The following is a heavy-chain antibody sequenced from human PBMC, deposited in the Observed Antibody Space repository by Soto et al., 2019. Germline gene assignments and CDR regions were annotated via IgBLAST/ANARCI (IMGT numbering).Heavy chain of an antibody. Sequence: SETLSLTCTVSGGSISSSSYYWGWIRQPPGKGLEWIGSIYYSGSTYYNPSLKSRVTISVDTSKNQFSLKLSSVTAADTAVYYCARSRWLVLWGQGTLVTVSS. CDR2: IYYSGST. CDR3: ARSRWLVL. D-gene: IGHD6-19*01. CDR1: GGSISSSSYY. J-gene: IGHJ4*02. V-gene: IGHV4-39*07.